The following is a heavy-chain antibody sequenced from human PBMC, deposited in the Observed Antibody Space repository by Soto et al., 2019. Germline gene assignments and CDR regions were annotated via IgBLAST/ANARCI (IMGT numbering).Heavy chain of an antibody. D-gene: IGHD3-10*01. V-gene: IGHV3-23*01. CDR3: AKGGSLLWFGEFYYYMDV. CDR2: ISGSGGST. J-gene: IGHJ6*03. Sequence: EVQLLESGGGLVQPGGSLRLSCAASGFTFSSYAMSWVRQAPGKGLEWVSAISGSGGSTYYADSVKGRFTISRDNSKKPLYLQMNSLRAEDTAVYYCAKGGSLLWFGEFYYYMDVWGKGTTVTVSS. CDR1: GFTFSSYA.